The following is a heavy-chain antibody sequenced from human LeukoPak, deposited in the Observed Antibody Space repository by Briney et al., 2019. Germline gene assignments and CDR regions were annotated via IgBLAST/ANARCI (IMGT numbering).Heavy chain of an antibody. Sequence: PGGSLRLSCAASGFTFSSYAMHWVRQAPGKGLEWVAVISYDGSHKYYADSVKGRFTISRDNSKNTLYLQMNSLRAEDTAVYYCAKDHSSRCGYWGQGTLVTVSS. J-gene: IGHJ4*02. CDR2: ISYDGSHK. CDR1: GFTFSSYA. V-gene: IGHV3-30*04. CDR3: AKDHSSRCGY. D-gene: IGHD6-19*01.